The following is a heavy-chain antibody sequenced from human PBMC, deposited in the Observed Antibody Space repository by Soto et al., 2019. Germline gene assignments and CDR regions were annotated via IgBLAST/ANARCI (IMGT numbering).Heavy chain of an antibody. CDR3: AKSGAYDRYYFDS. CDR2: ISGIGGNT. J-gene: IGHJ4*02. CDR1: GFTFTNYG. D-gene: IGHD2-15*01. V-gene: IGHV3-23*01. Sequence: GGSLRLSCAASGFTFTNYGMSWVRQAPGKGLEWVSGISGIGGNTYYADSVKDRFTISRDNTKNTLYLQMNSLRAEDTAEYYCAKSGAYDRYYFDSWGQGTLVTVSS.